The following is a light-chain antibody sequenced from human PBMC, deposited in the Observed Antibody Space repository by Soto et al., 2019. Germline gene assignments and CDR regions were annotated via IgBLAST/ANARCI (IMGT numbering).Light chain of an antibody. J-gene: IGLJ2*01. CDR3: CSYAGSSTFDEV. V-gene: IGLV2-23*03. CDR1: SSDVGSYNL. CDR2: EGS. Sequence: QSVLTQPASVSGSPGQSITISCTGTSSDVGSYNLVSWYQQHPGKAPKLMIYEGSKRPSGVSNRFSGSKSGNTASLTISGLQAEDEADYYCCSYAGSSTFDEVFGGGTKVTVL.